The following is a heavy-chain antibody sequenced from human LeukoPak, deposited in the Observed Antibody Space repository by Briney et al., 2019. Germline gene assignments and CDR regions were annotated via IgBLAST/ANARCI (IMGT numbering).Heavy chain of an antibody. J-gene: IGHJ5*02. CDR1: GYTFTSYY. CDR3: ARGLVGYNWFDP. Sequence: ASVKVSCKASGYTFTSYYMHWVRQAPGQGLEWMGIIDPSGGSTSYAQKFQGRVTMTRDTSTSTVYMELSSLRSEDTAVYYYARGLVGYNWFDPWGQGTLVTVSS. D-gene: IGHD2-15*01. V-gene: IGHV1-46*01. CDR2: IDPSGGST.